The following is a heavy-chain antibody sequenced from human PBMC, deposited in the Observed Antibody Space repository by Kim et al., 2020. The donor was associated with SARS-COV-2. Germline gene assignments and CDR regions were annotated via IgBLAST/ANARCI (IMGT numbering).Heavy chain of an antibody. CDR1: GGTFSSYA. CDR3: ARDVDDSSGYYYELSPLDY. CDR2: IIPILGIA. D-gene: IGHD3-22*01. J-gene: IGHJ4*02. V-gene: IGHV1-69*04. Sequence: SVKVSCKASGGTFSSYAISWVRQAPGQGLEWMGRIIPILGIANYAQKFQGRVTITADKSTSTAYMELSSLRSEDTAVYYCARDVDDSSGYYYELSPLDYCGQGTLVTVSS.